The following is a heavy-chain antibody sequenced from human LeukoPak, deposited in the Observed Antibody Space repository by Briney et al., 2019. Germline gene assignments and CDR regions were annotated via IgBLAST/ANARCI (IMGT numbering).Heavy chain of an antibody. D-gene: IGHD2-2*01. CDR1: GGSISSYY. CDR3: ATHSCSNTNSAFDY. V-gene: IGHV4-39*01. J-gene: IGHJ4*02. CDR2: IYYSGST. Sequence: PSETLSLTCTVSGGSISSYYWGWIRQPPGKGLEWIGSIYYSGSTYHNPSLKSRVTISVDTSNNQFSLKLSSVTAADTAVHYCATHSCSNTNSAFDYWGQGTLVTVSS.